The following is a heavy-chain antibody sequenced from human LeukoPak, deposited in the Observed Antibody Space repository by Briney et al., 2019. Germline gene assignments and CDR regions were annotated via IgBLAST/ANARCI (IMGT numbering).Heavy chain of an antibody. J-gene: IGHJ6*02. D-gene: IGHD3-22*01. Sequence: SETLSLTCIVSGDSISSSTYYWDWIRHPPGKGLEWIGGFHYSGSTYYNPSLKSRVTISVDTSKNQFSLSLSSVTAADTAVYFCASEGGGGMIGMDVWGQGTTVTVSS. CDR2: FHYSGST. V-gene: IGHV4-39*01. CDR3: ASEGGGGMIGMDV. CDR1: GDSISSSTYY.